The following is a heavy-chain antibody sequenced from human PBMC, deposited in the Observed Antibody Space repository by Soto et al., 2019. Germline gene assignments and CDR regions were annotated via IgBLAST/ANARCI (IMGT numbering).Heavy chain of an antibody. J-gene: IGHJ5*02. D-gene: IGHD6-13*01. CDR2: INPNSGGT. Sequence: ASVKVSCKASGYTFIGYYMHWVRQAPGQGLEWMGWINPNSGGTNYAQKFQGWVTMTRDTSISTAYMELSRLRSDDTAVYYCAREGAPEQLHNWFDPWGQGTLVTVSS. V-gene: IGHV1-2*04. CDR1: GYTFIGYY. CDR3: AREGAPEQLHNWFDP.